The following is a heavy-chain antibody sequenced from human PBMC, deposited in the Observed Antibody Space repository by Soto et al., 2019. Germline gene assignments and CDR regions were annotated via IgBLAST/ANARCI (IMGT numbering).Heavy chain of an antibody. CDR3: ARAEIYGDYVSWYFDL. CDR2: IYYSGST. Sequence: QVQLQESGPGLVKSSQTLSLTCTVSGGSITSDDYSWSWIRQHPGKGLEWIGDIYYSGSTHYNPSLKSRLSISVDTSKSHFSLKLSSVTAADTVVYYCARAEIYGDYVSWYFDLWGRGTLVTVSS. J-gene: IGHJ2*01. V-gene: IGHV4-31*03. D-gene: IGHD4-17*01. CDR1: GGSITSDDYS.